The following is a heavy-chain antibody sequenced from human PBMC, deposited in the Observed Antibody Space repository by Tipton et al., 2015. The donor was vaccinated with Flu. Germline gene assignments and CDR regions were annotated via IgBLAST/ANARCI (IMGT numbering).Heavy chain of an antibody. Sequence: TLSLTCAVSGSSVNSNNWWSWVRQPPGKGLEWIGEVFYSGYTNYNPSLKSRVTMSLDNSKNQFSLRLSSVTAADTAIYYCVRDYGDYYFGAWGQGTLVTVSS. CDR2: VFYSGYT. CDR3: VRDYGDYYFGA. J-gene: IGHJ4*02. D-gene: IGHD4-17*01. V-gene: IGHV4-4*02. CDR1: GSSVNSNNW.